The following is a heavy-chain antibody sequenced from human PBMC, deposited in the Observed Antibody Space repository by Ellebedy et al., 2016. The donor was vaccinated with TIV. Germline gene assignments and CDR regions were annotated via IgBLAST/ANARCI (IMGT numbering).Heavy chain of an antibody. CDR2: VYFRGTT. J-gene: IGHJ6*02. Sequence: MPLETLSLTCTVTGGPISSASYYWSWVRQPPGKGLEWIGYVYFRGTTNYNPSLRNRVFILVDTSENQFSLRLTSVTAADTAVYYCARVFRYSPPTGYRNYYGVDVWGQGTTVAVSS. CDR1: GGPISSASYY. CDR3: ARVFRYSPPTGYRNYYGVDV. V-gene: IGHV4-61*01. D-gene: IGHD1-1*01.